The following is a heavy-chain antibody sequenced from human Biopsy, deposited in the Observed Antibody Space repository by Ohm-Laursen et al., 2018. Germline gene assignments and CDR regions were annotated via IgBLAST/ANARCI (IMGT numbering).Heavy chain of an antibody. CDR2: INHSGRT. CDR3: MRGVDYYDPYHYYALDV. Sequence: SETLSLTWAVYGESFNGYYWSWIRQTPGKGLEWIGEINHSGRTNYNPSLKSRVTISVDTSKNQFSLKVRSVTAVDTAVYYCMRGVDYYDPYHYYALDVWGQGTTVTVSS. J-gene: IGHJ6*02. V-gene: IGHV4-34*01. CDR1: GESFNGYY. D-gene: IGHD3-22*01.